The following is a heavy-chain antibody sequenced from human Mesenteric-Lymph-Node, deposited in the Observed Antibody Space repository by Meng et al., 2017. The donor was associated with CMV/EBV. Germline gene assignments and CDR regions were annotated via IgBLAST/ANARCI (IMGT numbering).Heavy chain of an antibody. J-gene: IGHJ5*02. V-gene: IGHV3-23*01. CDR3: AKLGFGGHGWYRGEFDP. Sequence: LTFNTYPMTWVRQAPGKGLEWVATITGGSGLTHYADSVKGRFTISRDNSQNTLFLQMNSLRAEDTARYYCAKLGFGGHGWYRGEFDPWGQGTLVTVSS. CDR1: LTFNTYP. CDR2: ITGGSGLT. D-gene: IGHD6-19*01.